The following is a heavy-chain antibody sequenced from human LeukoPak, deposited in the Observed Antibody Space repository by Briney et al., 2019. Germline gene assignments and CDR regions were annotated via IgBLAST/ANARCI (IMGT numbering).Heavy chain of an antibody. Sequence: PGGSLRLSCAASGFTFSSYAMHWVRQAPGKGLEWVAVISYDGSNKYYADSVKGRFTISRDNSKNTLYLQMYSLRAEDTAVYYCARDLGIAVAGSYYYYYGMDVWGQGTTVTVSS. V-gene: IGHV3-30-3*01. D-gene: IGHD6-19*01. CDR3: ARDLGIAVAGSYYYYYGMDV. J-gene: IGHJ6*02. CDR1: GFTFSSYA. CDR2: ISYDGSNK.